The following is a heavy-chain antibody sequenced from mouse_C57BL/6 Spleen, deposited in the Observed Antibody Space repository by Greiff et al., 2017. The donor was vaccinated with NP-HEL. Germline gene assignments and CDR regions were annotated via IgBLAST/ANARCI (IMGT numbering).Heavy chain of an antibody. Sequence: VQLQQPGAELVMPGASVKLSCKASGYTFTSYWMHWVKQRPGQGLEWIGEIDPSDSYTNYNQKFKGKSTLTVDKSSSTAYMQLSSLTSEDSAVYYCARLNGNYAYWGQWTLVTVSA. CDR1: GYTFTSYW. J-gene: IGHJ3*01. CDR3: ARLNGNYAY. V-gene: IGHV1-69*01. CDR2: IDPSDSYT. D-gene: IGHD2-1*01.